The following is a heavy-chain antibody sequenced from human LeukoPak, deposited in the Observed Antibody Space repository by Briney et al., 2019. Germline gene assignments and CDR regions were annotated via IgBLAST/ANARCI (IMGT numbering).Heavy chain of an antibody. CDR2: IKSKTDGGTT. V-gene: IGHV3-15*01. J-gene: IGHJ3*02. Sequence: CRRLSCAAAGFTFSKAWISWVSQAPRKLLEWDGRIKSKTDGGTTDYAAPVKGRFTISRDDSKNTLYLQMNSLKTEDTAVYYCTFYGGGAFDIWGQGTMVTVSS. CDR3: TFYGGGAFDI. CDR1: GFTFSKAW. D-gene: IGHD4-23*01.